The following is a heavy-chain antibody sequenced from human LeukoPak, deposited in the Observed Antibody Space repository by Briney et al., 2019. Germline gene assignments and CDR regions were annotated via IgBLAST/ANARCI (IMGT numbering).Heavy chain of an antibody. D-gene: IGHD6-13*01. CDR3: ARHRYSSSWTHPYYFDY. J-gene: IGHJ4*02. Sequence: SETLSLTCTVSGGSISGSSYYWAWIRQPPGKGLEWIGSIYYSGSTYYNPSLKSRVTTSVDTSKNQFSLKLSSVTAADTAVYYCARHRYSSSWTHPYYFDYWGQGTLVTVSS. CDR1: GGSISGSSYY. V-gene: IGHV4-39*01. CDR2: IYYSGST.